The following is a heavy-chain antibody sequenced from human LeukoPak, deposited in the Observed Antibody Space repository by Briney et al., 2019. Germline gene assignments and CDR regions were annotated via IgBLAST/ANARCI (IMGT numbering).Heavy chain of an antibody. D-gene: IGHD6-19*01. CDR3: AKDSSGSLDY. J-gene: IGHJ4*02. CDR2: LRYDGSNT. CDR1: RFTFTSYG. Sequence: GGSLRLSCAASRFTFTSYGMHWVRQAPGRGLEWVAFLRYDGSNTYYADSVKGRFTISRDNSKNTLNLQMNSLRTEDTAVYYCAKDSSGSLDYWGQGTLVTVSS. V-gene: IGHV3-30*02.